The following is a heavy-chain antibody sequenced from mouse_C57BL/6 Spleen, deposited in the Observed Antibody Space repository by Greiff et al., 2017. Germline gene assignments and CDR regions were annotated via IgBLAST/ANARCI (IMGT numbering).Heavy chain of an antibody. CDR3: AGGVELAGFAY. J-gene: IGHJ3*01. CDR1: GYTFTDYN. Sequence: EVQLQQSGPELVKPGASVKMSCKASGYTFTDYNMHWVKQSHGKSLEWIGYINPNNGGTSYNQKFKGKATLTVNKSSSTAYMELRSLTSEDSAVYSCAGGVELAGFAYWGQGTLVTVSA. D-gene: IGHD1-1*02. CDR2: INPNNGGT. V-gene: IGHV1-22*01.